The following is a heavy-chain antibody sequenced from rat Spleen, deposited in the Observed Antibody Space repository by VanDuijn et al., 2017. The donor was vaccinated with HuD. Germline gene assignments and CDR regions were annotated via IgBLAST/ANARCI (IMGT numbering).Heavy chain of an antibody. J-gene: IGHJ2*01. D-gene: IGHD1-12*02. CDR2: FSYDGIST. CDR1: GFTFNNYV. Sequence: EVQLVESGGGLVQPGRSLKLSCEASGFTFNNYVMAWVRQVPTKGLEWVATFSYDGISTYYRDSVKDRFTISRENAKSTLYLQMNGLKSEDSATYYCTREGYDGTSSGFDYWGQGVMVTVSS. CDR3: TREGYDGTSSGFDY. V-gene: IGHV5-29*01.